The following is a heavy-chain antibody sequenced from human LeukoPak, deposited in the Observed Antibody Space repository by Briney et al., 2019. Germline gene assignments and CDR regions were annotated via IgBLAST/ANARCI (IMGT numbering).Heavy chain of an antibody. Sequence: SETLSLTCTVSGGSISSYYWSWIRQPPGKGLEWIGYIYYSGSTNYNPSLKSRVTISVDTSKSQFSLKLSSVTAADTAMYYCARRGYSYGFGYWGQGTLVTVSS. CDR2: IYYSGST. D-gene: IGHD5-18*01. V-gene: IGHV4-59*01. CDR1: GGSISSYY. CDR3: ARRGYSYGFGY. J-gene: IGHJ4*02.